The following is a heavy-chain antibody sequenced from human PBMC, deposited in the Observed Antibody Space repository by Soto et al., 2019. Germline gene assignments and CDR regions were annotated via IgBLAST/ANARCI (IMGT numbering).Heavy chain of an antibody. CDR3: ARDPTKVTTLRYYYMDV. J-gene: IGHJ6*03. D-gene: IGHD4-4*01. Sequence: ASVKVSCKASGYSFTSYGISWVRQAPGQGLEWMGWISAYNGNTNYAQKLQGRVTMTTDTSTSTAYMELRSLRSDDTAVYYCARDPTKVTTLRYYYMDVWGKGTTVTFSS. CDR2: ISAYNGNT. V-gene: IGHV1-18*01. CDR1: GYSFTSYG.